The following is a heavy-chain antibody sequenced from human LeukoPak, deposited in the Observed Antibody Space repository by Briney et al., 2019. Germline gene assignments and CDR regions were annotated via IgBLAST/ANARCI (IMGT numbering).Heavy chain of an antibody. J-gene: IGHJ4*02. CDR3: TRDANWNPDC. CDR1: GFTFSTYS. V-gene: IGHV3-48*01. Sequence: GGSLRLSCAASGFTFSTYSMNWVRQAPGKGLEWVSYISSTSSGIYYADSVQGRFTTSRDNGKNSLYLQMNSLRAEDTAVYYCTRDANWNPDCWGQGTLVTVSS. D-gene: IGHD1-1*01. CDR2: ISSTSSGI.